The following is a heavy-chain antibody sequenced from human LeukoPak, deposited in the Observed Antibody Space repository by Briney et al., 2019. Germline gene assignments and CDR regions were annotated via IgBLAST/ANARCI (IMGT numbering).Heavy chain of an antibody. V-gene: IGHV3-7*03. CDR1: RFTSSSFW. Sequence: QPGGSLRLSCAASRFTSSSFWMSWVRQAPGKGLEWVANINKDGSEKFYGGSAKGRFTISRDNAKNSLYLQMNSLRAEDTAVYYCARISRGELPTFWGQGTLVIVSS. J-gene: IGHJ4*02. D-gene: IGHD1-7*01. CDR2: INKDGSEK. CDR3: ARISRGELPTF.